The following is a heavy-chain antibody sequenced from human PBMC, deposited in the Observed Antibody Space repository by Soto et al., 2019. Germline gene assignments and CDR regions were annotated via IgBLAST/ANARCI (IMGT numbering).Heavy chain of an antibody. CDR2: ISSSSSTI. V-gene: IGHV3-48*02. D-gene: IGHD6-13*01. Sequence: GSLRLSCAASGFTFSSYSMNWVRQAPGKGLEWVSYISSSSSTIYYADSVKGRFTISRDNAENSLYLQMNSLRDEDTAVYYCARAVAGLIAAAFFDYWGQGTLVTVSS. CDR3: ARAVAGLIAAAFFDY. CDR1: GFTFSSYS. J-gene: IGHJ4*02.